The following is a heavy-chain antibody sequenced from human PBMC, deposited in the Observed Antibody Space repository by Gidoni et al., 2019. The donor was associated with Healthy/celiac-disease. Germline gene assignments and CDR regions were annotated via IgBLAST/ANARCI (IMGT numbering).Heavy chain of an antibody. CDR3: AKDYWRTMIVVVAQAGGMDV. J-gene: IGHJ6*02. Sequence: QVQLVESGGGVVQPGRSLRLSCAASGFPFRSYGLHWVRQAPGKGLEWVAVISYDGSNKYYADSVKGRFTISRDNSKNTLYLQMNSLRAEETAVYYCAKDYWRTMIVVVAQAGGMDVWGQGTTVTVSS. V-gene: IGHV3-30*18. CDR1: GFPFRSYG. D-gene: IGHD3-22*01. CDR2: ISYDGSNK.